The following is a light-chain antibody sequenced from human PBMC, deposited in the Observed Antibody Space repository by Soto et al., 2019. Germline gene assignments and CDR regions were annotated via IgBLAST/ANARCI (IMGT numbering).Light chain of an antibody. Sequence: QSVLTQPASVSGSPGQSITISCTGTSSDVGNYNLVSWYQQHPGKAPKLMIYEGSKRPSGVSNRFSGSKSGNTASLTISGLQAEEEADYYCCSYAGSSTYVFGTGTKVTVL. V-gene: IGLV2-23*01. CDR3: CSYAGSSTYV. J-gene: IGLJ1*01. CDR2: EGS. CDR1: SSDVGNYNL.